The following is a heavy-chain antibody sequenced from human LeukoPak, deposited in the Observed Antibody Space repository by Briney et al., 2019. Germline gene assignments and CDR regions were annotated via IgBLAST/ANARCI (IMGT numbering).Heavy chain of an antibody. J-gene: IGHJ5*02. Sequence: PGRSLRLSCAASGFTFSSYGMHWVRQAPGKGLEWVAGIWYDGSNKYYADSVKGRFTISRDNAKNSLYLQMNSLRAEDTAVYYCARAGMTTVTSSWFDPWGQGTLVTVSS. CDR2: IWYDGSNK. CDR1: GFTFSSYG. V-gene: IGHV3-33*01. CDR3: ARAGMTTVTSSWFDP. D-gene: IGHD4-17*01.